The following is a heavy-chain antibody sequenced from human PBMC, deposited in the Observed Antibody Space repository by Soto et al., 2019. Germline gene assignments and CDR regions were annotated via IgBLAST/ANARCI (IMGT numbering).Heavy chain of an antibody. CDR2: IYSGGST. D-gene: IGHD2-15*01. CDR3: ARGGKTRISSFYWFDP. Sequence: GGSLRLSCAASGFTVSSNYMSWVRQAPGKGLEWVSVIYSGGSTYYADSVKGRFTISRDNSKNTLYLQMNSLRAEDTAVYYCARGGKTRISSFYWFDPWGQGTLVTVSS. CDR1: GFTVSSNY. V-gene: IGHV3-53*01. J-gene: IGHJ5*02.